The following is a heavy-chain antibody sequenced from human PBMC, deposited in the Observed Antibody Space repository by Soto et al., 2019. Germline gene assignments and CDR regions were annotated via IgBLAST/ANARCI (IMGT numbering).Heavy chain of an antibody. CDR2: VIPIFHTP. CDR3: AGGPGIGFDY. Sequence: QVHLVQSGPEVNKPGSSVNVSCKASGGTFNSYAISWVRQAPGQGLEWMGGVIPIFHTPFYAQKFQDRLTITAADSTTTAYMELTSLPSEDTAIYYCAGGPGIGFDYWGQGTVVTVSS. CDR1: GGTFNSYA. V-gene: IGHV1-69*01. J-gene: IGHJ4*02.